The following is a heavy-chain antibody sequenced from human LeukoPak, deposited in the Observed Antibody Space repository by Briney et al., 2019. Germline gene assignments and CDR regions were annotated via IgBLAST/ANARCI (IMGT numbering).Heavy chain of an antibody. Sequence: SETLSLTCTVSGGSISSSSCYWGWIRQPAGKGLEWIGSIYYSGSTYYNPSLKSRVTISVDTSKNQFSLKLSSVTAADTAVCYCARVFDYYGSGKGRQGNWFDPWGQGTLVTVSS. V-gene: IGHV4-39*07. D-gene: IGHD3-10*01. CDR3: ARVFDYYGSGKGRQGNWFDP. CDR2: IYYSGST. CDR1: GGSISSSSCY. J-gene: IGHJ5*02.